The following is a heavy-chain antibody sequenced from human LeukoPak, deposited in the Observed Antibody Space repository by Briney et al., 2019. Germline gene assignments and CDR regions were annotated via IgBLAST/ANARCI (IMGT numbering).Heavy chain of an antibody. J-gene: IGHJ4*02. Sequence: GGSLRLSCAASGFTFSKYWMSWVRQAPGKGLEWVANIKRDGSDKYYVDSVKGRFTISRDNAKNSLYLQMNSLRAEDTAVYYCARDLRWLGFDYWGQGTLVTVSS. CDR3: ARDLRWLGFDY. CDR1: GFTFSKYW. CDR2: IKRDGSDK. V-gene: IGHV3-7*01. D-gene: IGHD5-24*01.